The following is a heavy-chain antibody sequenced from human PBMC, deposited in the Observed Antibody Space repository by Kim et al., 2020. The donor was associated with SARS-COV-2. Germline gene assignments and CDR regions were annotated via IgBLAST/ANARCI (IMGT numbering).Heavy chain of an antibody. CDR1: GGSFSGYY. J-gene: IGHJ2*01. CDR2: INHSGST. V-gene: IGHV4-34*01. Sequence: SETLSLTCAVYGGSFSGYYWSWIRQPPGKGLEWIGEINHSGSTNYNPSLKSRVTISVDTSKNQFSLKLSSVTAADTAVYYCARGRVWWIQLWPNWWYFDLWGRGTLVTVSS. CDR3: ARGRVWWIQLWPNWWYFDL. D-gene: IGHD5-18*01.